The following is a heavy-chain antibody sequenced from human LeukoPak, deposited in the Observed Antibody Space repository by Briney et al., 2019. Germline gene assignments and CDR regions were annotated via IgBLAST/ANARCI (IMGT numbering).Heavy chain of an antibody. J-gene: IGHJ3*02. CDR3: ARDLGRTAAFDI. CDR2: IYYSGST. Sequence: SETLSLTCGVSGGSINSYYWSWIRQPPGKGLEWIGYIYYSGSTNYNPSLKSRVTISVDTSKNQFSLKLSSVTAADTAVYYCARDLGRTAAFDIWGQGTMVTVSS. CDR1: GGSINSYY. D-gene: IGHD3-16*01. V-gene: IGHV4-59*01.